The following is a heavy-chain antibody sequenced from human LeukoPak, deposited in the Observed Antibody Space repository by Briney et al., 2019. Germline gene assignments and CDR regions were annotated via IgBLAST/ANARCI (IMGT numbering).Heavy chain of an antibody. CDR1: GFTFSNYG. J-gene: IGHJ6*02. Sequence: GGSLRLSCAASGFTFSNYGMNWVRQAPGKGLEWVSHVSSSATTIYHADSVKGRFTASRDNARNSLYLQMNSLRAEDTAVYYCARVPGYIGYFYGMDVWGQGTTVTVSS. V-gene: IGHV3-48*03. CDR2: VSSSATTI. D-gene: IGHD5-12*01. CDR3: ARVPGYIGYFYGMDV.